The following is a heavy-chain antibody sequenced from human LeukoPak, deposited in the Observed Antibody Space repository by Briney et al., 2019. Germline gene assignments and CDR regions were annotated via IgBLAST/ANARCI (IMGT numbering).Heavy chain of an antibody. J-gene: IGHJ5*02. V-gene: IGHV1-58*02. CDR3: GADLAMVRGVPRWFDP. CDR2: IVVGSGNT. Sequence: SVKVSCKASGFTFTSSAMQWVRQARGQRLEWIGWIVVGSGNTNYAQKFQERVTITRDMSTSTTYMELSSLRSEDTAVYYCGADLAMVRGVPRWFDPWGQGTLVTVSS. D-gene: IGHD3-10*01. CDR1: GFTFTSSA.